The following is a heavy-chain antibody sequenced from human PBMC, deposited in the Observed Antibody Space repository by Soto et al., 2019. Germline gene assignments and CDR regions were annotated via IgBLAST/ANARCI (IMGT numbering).Heavy chain of an antibody. CDR2: IYHSGST. J-gene: IGHJ3*02. D-gene: IGHD6-6*01. Sequence: PSETLSLTCAVSGYSISSGYYWGWIRQPPGKGLEWIGSIYHSGSTYYNPSLKSRVTISVDTSKNQFSLKLSSVTAADTAVYYCSSSPSSILFDIWGQGTMVTVS. CDR3: SSSPSSILFDI. CDR1: GYSISSGYY. V-gene: IGHV4-38-2*01.